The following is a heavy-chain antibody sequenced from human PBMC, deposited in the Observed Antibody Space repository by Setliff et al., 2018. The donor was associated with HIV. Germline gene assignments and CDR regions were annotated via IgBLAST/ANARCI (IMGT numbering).Heavy chain of an antibody. V-gene: IGHV4-61*09. D-gene: IGHD2-21*01. J-gene: IGHJ1*01. CDR2: IYTSGST. Sequence: PSETLSLTCTVSGGSISSGSNYWSWIRQPAGKGLEWIGHIYTSGSTNYNPSLKSRVTISVDTSKNQFYLKLSSVTAADTAVYYCARSLWLGDIQYWGQGTLVTVSS. CDR1: GGSISSGSNY. CDR3: ARSLWLGDIQY.